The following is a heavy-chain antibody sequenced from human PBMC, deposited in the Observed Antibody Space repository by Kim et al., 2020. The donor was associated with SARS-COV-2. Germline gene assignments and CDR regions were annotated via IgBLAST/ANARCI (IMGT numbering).Heavy chain of an antibody. J-gene: IGHJ4*01. Sequence: ASVKVSCKASGYAFSDYSIHWVRQAPEQGLEWMGWINPNTGDAHYAQKFQGWVTITRDTSISTAYMEVTSLKSDDTAVYYCARDLGGFDSSGYFCYWGQGTLVTVSS. D-gene: IGHD6-25*01. V-gene: IGHV1-2*04. CDR2: INPNTGDA. CDR3: ARDLGGFDSSGYFCY. CDR1: GYAFSDYS.